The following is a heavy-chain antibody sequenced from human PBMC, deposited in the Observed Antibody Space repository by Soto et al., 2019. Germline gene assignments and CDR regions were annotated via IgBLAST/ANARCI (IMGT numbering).Heavy chain of an antibody. CDR2: IYYSGST. Sequence: PSETLSLTCTVSGGSISSSSYYWGWIRQPPGKGLEWIGSIYYSGSTNYNPSLKSRVTISVDTSKNQFSLKLSSVTAADTAVYYCALGTGTIFGVRTGYYYYMDVWGKGTTVTVSS. D-gene: IGHD3-3*01. CDR3: ALGTGTIFGVRTGYYYYMDV. CDR1: GGSISSSSYY. V-gene: IGHV4-39*07. J-gene: IGHJ6*03.